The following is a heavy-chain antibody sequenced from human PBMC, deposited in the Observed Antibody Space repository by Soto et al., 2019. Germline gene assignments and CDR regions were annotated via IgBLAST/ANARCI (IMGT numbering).Heavy chain of an antibody. CDR2: INHSGST. V-gene: IGHV4-34*01. CDR1: GGSFSGYY. CDR3: ARVVGPVYYYGMDV. Sequence: ASETLSLTCAVYGGSFSGYYWSWIRQPPGKGLEWIGEINHSGSTNYNPSLKSRVTISVDTSKNQFSLKLSSVTAADTAVYYCARVVGPVYYYGMDVWGQGTTVTVSS. J-gene: IGHJ6*02.